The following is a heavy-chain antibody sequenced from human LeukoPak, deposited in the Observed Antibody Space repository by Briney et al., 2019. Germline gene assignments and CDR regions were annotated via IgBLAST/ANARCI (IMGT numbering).Heavy chain of an antibody. Sequence: GGSLRLSCAASGFTFSSYSMNWVRQAPGKGLEWVSLISSSSSHIQYADSVKGRFTISRDNAKNSLFLHMNSLKTEDTAVYYCTRDGGFQYYFDYWGQGTLVTVSS. V-gene: IGHV3-21*03. J-gene: IGHJ4*02. CDR3: TRDGGFQYYFDY. CDR1: GFTFSSYS. D-gene: IGHD2-15*01. CDR2: ISSSSSHI.